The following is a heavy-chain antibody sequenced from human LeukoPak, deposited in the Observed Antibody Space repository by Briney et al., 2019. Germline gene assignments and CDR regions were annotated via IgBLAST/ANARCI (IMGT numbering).Heavy chain of an antibody. Sequence: GGSLRLSCSASGFTFSRYAMHWVRQAPGKGLEYVSGINDNGGRTHYGDSVKGRFSISRDNSKNTLHLQMSTLRAEDTALYYCVKDVGGSYAFDYWGEGILVTVAS. CDR1: GFTFSRYA. V-gene: IGHV3-64D*09. D-gene: IGHD1-26*01. CDR3: VKDVGGSYAFDY. CDR2: INDNGGRT. J-gene: IGHJ4*02.